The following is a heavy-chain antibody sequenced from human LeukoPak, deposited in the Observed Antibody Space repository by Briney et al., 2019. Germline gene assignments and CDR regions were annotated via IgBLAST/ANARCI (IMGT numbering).Heavy chain of an antibody. J-gene: IGHJ4*02. CDR3: AKDVRREYYYGSGSLDY. CDR1: AFTFSSYG. CDR2: IHYDGSNK. D-gene: IGHD3-10*01. Sequence: GRSRRLACAAAAFTFSSYGMHWVRQAAGKGLEWVAFIHYDGSNKYYTDSVKGRFTISRDNSKNTVYLQMNSLRAEDTAVYYCAKDVRREYYYGSGSLDYWGQGTLVTVSS. V-gene: IGHV3-30*02.